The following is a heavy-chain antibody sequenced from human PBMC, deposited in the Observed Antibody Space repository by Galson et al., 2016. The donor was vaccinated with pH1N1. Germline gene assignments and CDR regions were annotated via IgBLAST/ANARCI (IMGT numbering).Heavy chain of an antibody. CDR1: AFKFTFYY. CDR3: VGVKGGTLDL. Sequence: SVKVSCKASAFKFTFYYIHWVRQAPGQGLEWMGIIDPGSGGTNYRLMFQDRVTMTRDTSTSTVYMELSTLTSEDTAMYYCVGVKGGTLDLWGQGTKVTVSS. D-gene: IGHD3-16*01. CDR2: IDPGSGGT. J-gene: IGHJ3*01. V-gene: IGHV1-46*01.